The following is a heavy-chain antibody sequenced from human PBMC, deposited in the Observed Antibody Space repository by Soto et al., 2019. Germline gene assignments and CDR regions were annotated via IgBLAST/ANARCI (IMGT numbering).Heavy chain of an antibody. CDR2: INPATGAA. D-gene: IGHD3-3*01. CDR3: ARGGGVGVAGSAAFDM. CDR1: GYPVTAYY. V-gene: IGHV1-2*02. Sequence: QLHLVQSGAVVRKPGASVTVSCSASGYPVTAYYMHWVRQAPGRGLEWMGGINPATGAAKYTQTFPGRVTMTRDTSTRKVFMELIGLTSEDAAVFYCARGGGVGVAGSAAFDMWGQGTLVTVSS. J-gene: IGHJ3*02.